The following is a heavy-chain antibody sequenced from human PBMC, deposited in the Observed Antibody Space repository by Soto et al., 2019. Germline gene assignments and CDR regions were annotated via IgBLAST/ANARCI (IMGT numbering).Heavy chain of an antibody. Sequence: QVQLVQSGAEVRKPGSSVKVSCKASGGTFSSYAISWVRQVPGQGLEWMGEIISVFGAAMYAQKFQGRVTITADKSASTAYMELSSLRSEDTATYYCARGGKERFRGSGMDVWGQGTTVTVS. CDR3: ARGGKERFRGSGMDV. CDR2: IISVFGAA. CDR1: GGTFSSYA. D-gene: IGHD1-1*01. J-gene: IGHJ6*02. V-gene: IGHV1-69*06.